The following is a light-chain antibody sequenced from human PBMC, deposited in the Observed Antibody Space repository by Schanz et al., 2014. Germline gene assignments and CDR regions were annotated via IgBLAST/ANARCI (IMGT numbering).Light chain of an antibody. V-gene: IGKV3-20*01. J-gene: IGKJ1*01. CDR1: QSVSSK. CDR3: QQYGMT. CDR2: GAS. Sequence: EIVMTQSPATLSVSPGERATLSCRASQSVSSKLAWYQQKHGQAPRLLIYGASSRATGIPDRFSGSGSGTDFTLTISRLEPEDFAVYYCQQYGMTFGQGTKVEIK.